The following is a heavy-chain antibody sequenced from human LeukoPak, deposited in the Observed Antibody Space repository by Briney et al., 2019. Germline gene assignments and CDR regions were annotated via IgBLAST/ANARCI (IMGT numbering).Heavy chain of an antibody. CDR1: GFTLSNYW. D-gene: IGHD3-9*01. CDR3: AKEGALYDILTGPHFD. V-gene: IGHV3-74*01. CDR2: INPDGTRT. Sequence: PGGSLRLSCAASGFTLSNYWIHWVRQAPGKGLVWVSRINPDGTRTNYADSVKGRFTISRDNSKNTLYLQMNSLRAEDTAVYYCAKEGALYDILTGPHFDWGQGTLVTVSS. J-gene: IGHJ4*02.